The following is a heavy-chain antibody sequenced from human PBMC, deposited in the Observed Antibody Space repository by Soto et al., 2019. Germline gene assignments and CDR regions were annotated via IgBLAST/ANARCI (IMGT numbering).Heavy chain of an antibody. Sequence: GGSLRLSCAASGFTFSSYAMSWVRQAPGKGLEWVSAISGSSTYIYYADSVKGRFTISRDNAKNSLYLQMNSLRAEDTAVYYCLIAVAGSFAPDYWGQGXLVTVYS. CDR1: GFTFSSYA. V-gene: IGHV3-21*01. D-gene: IGHD6-19*01. J-gene: IGHJ4*02. CDR3: LIAVAGSFAPDY. CDR2: ISGSSTYI.